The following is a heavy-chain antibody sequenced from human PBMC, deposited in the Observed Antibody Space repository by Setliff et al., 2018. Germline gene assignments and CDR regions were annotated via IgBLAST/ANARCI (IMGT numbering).Heavy chain of an antibody. CDR3: ARYGSSGYHYYYGMDV. J-gene: IGHJ6*02. CDR1: GYSFTSYW. CDR2: IYPGDSDT. V-gene: IGHV5-51*01. Sequence: PGESLTISCKGSGYSFTSYWIGWVRQMPGKGLEWMGIIYPGDSDTRYSPSFQGQVTISADKSISTAYLQWSSLKASDTAMYYCARYGSSGYHYYYGMDVWGQGTTVTVSS. D-gene: IGHD3-22*01.